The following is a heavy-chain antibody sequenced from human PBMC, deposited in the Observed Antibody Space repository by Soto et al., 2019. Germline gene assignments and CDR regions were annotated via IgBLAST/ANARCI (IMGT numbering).Heavy chain of an antibody. CDR2: IYYSGST. Sequence: PSETLSLTCTVSGGSISSYYWSWIRQPPGKGLEWIGYIYYSGSTNYNPSLKSRVTISVDTSKNQFSLKLSSVTAADTAVYYCARALRKFDFDYCGQGTLVTVSS. D-gene: IGHD4-17*01. CDR1: GGSISSYY. J-gene: IGHJ4*02. V-gene: IGHV4-59*01. CDR3: ARALRKFDFDY.